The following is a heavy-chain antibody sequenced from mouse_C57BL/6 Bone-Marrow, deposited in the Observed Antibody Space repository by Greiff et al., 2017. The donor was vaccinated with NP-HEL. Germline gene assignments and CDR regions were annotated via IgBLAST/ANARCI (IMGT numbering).Heavy chain of an antibody. CDR3: ARENCDWYFDV. V-gene: IGHV7-1*01. J-gene: IGHJ1*03. D-gene: IGHD4-1*01. Sequence: DVKLVESGGGLVQSGRSLRLSCATSGFTFSDFYMEWVRQAPGKGLEWIAARRNKANDYTTEYSASVKGRFIVSRDTSQSILYLQMNALRADDTAIYYCARENCDWYFDVWGTGTTVTVSS. CDR1: GFTFSDFY. CDR2: RRNKANDYTT.